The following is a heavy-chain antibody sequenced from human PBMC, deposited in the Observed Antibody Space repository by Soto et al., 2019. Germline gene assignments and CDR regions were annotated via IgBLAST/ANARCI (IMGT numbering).Heavy chain of an antibody. V-gene: IGHV3-21*01. D-gene: IGHD3-3*01. CDR2: ISSSSSYI. Sequence: GGSLRLSCAASGFTFSSYSMNWVRQAPGKGLEWVSSISSSSSYIYYADSVKGRFTISRDNAKNSLYLQMNSLRAEDTAVYYCARARGSYYDLYYFDYWGQGTLVTVSS. CDR1: GFTFSSYS. J-gene: IGHJ4*02. CDR3: ARARGSYYDLYYFDY.